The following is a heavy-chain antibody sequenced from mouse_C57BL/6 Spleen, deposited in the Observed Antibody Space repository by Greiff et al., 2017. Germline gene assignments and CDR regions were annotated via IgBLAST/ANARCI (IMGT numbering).Heavy chain of an antibody. V-gene: IGHV1-31*01. CDR1: GYSFTGYY. Sequence: VQLKESGPELVKPGASVKISCKASGYSFTGYYMHWVKQSHGNILDWIGYIYPYNGVSSYNQKFKGKATLTVDKSSSTAYMELRSLTSEDSAVYYCARCNGNYGDYAMDYWGQGTSVTVSS. CDR3: ARCNGNYGDYAMDY. CDR2: IYPYNGVS. J-gene: IGHJ4*01. D-gene: IGHD2-1*01.